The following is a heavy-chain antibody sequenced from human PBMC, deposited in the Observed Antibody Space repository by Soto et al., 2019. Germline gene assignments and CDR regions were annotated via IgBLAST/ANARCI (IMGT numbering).Heavy chain of an antibody. CDR1: GFTFSNSA. J-gene: IGHJ4*02. CDR3: VKDDYGFWRAADY. Sequence: EVQLLESGGGLVQPGGSLRLSCAASGFTFSNSAMSWVRQAPGKGLEWVSAILGGGDTTYYADSVKGRFTISRDNSRNTVDPQMNSLRVEDTALYYCVKDDYGFWRAADYWGQGTLVTVSS. D-gene: IGHD3-3*01. CDR2: ILGGGDTT. V-gene: IGHV3-23*01.